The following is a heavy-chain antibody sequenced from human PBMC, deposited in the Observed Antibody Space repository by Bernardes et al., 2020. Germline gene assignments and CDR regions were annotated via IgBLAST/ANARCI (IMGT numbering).Heavy chain of an antibody. J-gene: IGHJ6*04. D-gene: IGHD6-6*01. V-gene: IGHV4-39*01. CDR3: ASRPSGIAARFPYYYYYYGMDV. Sequence: SETLSLTCTVSGGSISSSSYYWGWIRQPPGKGLEWIGSIYYSGSTYYNPSLKSRVTISVDTSKNQFSLKLSSVTAADTAVYYCASRPSGIAARFPYYYYYYGMDVWGKGTTVTVSS. CDR2: IYYSGST. CDR1: GGSISSSSYY.